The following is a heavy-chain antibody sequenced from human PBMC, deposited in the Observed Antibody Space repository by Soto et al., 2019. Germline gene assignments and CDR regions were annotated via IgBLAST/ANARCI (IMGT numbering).Heavy chain of an antibody. CDR2: IYYSGGT. J-gene: IGHJ5*02. Sequence: TSETLSLTCTVSGASIGSGYYYWSWIRQHPGKGLEWIGYIYYSGGTYYNPSLKSRVTISVDTSKNQFSLELSSVTAADTAVYYCASIYDSSGYYYGNNWFDPWGQGTLVTVSS. D-gene: IGHD3-22*01. CDR3: ASIYDSSGYYYGNNWFDP. CDR1: GASIGSGYYY. V-gene: IGHV4-31*02.